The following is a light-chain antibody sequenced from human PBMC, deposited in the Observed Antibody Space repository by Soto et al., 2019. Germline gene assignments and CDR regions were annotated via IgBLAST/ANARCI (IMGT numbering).Light chain of an antibody. CDR2: DAS. CDR1: QSISSW. V-gene: IGKV1-5*01. Sequence: DIPMTQSPSTLSASVGDRVTITCRASQSISSWLAWYQQKPGKAPKLLIYDASSLESGVPSRFSGSGSGTEFTLTISSLQPDDFATYYCQQYNGAFGQGTKLEIK. J-gene: IGKJ2*01. CDR3: QQYNGA.